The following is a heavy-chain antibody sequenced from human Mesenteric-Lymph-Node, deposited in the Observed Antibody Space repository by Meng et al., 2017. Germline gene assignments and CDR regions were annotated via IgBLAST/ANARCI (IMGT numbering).Heavy chain of an antibody. V-gene: IGHV4-38-2*02. CDR3: ARERDLFGDGS. D-gene: IGHD3-10*02. CDR2: IHHSGPT. J-gene: IGHJ5*01. CDR1: GFSISSEYY. Sequence: SETLSLTCAVSGFSISSEYYWGWIRQPPGKGLEWLGNIHHSGPTYYNPSLKSRLTISVDTSKNQFSLKLSSVTAADTAVYYCARERDLFGDGSWGQGTLVTVSS.